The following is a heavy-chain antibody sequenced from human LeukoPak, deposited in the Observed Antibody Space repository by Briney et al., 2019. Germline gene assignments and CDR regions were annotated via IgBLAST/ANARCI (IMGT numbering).Heavy chain of an antibody. V-gene: IGHV3-21*01. CDR1: GFTFTSYT. D-gene: IGHD3-10*01. CDR2: ISSSSNYI. CDR3: AKGVGGSANYYYMDV. Sequence: GGSLRLSCAASGFTFTSYTMNWVRQAPGKGLEWVSSISSSSNYIYYTDSVKGRFTISRDTAKNSLFLQMNSLRPEDTAVYYCAKGVGGSANYYYMDVWGKGTTVIVSS. J-gene: IGHJ6*03.